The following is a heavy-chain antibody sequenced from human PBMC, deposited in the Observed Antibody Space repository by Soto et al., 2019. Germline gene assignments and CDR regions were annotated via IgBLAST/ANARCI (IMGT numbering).Heavy chain of an antibody. D-gene: IGHD2-15*01. CDR2: ISGSGGST. CDR3: RHSGLSYYYYYMDV. J-gene: IGHJ6*03. Sequence: GGSLRLSCAASGFTFSSYAMSWVRQAPGKGLEWVSAISGSGGSTYYADSVKGRFTISRDNSKNTLYLQMNSLRAEDTAVYYCRHSGLSYYYYYMDVWGKGTTVTVSS. V-gene: IGHV3-23*01. CDR1: GFTFSSYA.